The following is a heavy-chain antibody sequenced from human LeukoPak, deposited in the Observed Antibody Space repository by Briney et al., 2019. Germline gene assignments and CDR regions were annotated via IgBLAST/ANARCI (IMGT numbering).Heavy chain of an antibody. D-gene: IGHD1-26*01. Sequence: SEILSLTCAVYGGSFSGYYWSWIRQPPGKGQEWIGEINHSGSTNYNPSLKSRVTISVDTSKNQFSLKLSSVTAADTAVYYCARGEGSGSYYSYFDYWGQGTLVTVSS. CDR3: ARGEGSGSYYSYFDY. V-gene: IGHV4-34*01. J-gene: IGHJ4*02. CDR1: GGSFSGYY. CDR2: INHSGST.